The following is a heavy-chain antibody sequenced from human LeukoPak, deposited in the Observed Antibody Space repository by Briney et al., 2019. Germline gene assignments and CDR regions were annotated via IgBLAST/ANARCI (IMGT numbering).Heavy chain of an antibody. CDR2: IYYSGST. J-gene: IGHJ4*02. V-gene: IGHV4-39*01. Sequence: SETLSLTCTVSGGSISSSSYYWGWIRQPPGEGLEWIGSIYYSGSTYYNPSLKSRVTISVDTSKNQFSLKLSSVTAADTAVYYCAGQILAGYFDYWGQGTLVTVSS. CDR3: AGQILAGYFDY. CDR1: GGSISSSSYY. D-gene: IGHD3-9*01.